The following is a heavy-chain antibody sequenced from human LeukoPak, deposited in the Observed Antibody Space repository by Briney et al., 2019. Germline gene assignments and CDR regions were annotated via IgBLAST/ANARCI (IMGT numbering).Heavy chain of an antibody. Sequence: PSETLSLTCTVSGGSISSYYWSWIRQPPGKGLEWIGYIYYSGSTNYNPSLKSRVTISVGTSRNQFSLNLSSVTAADTAVYYCARRYGDYAYYFDYWGQGTLVTVSS. CDR3: ARRYGDYAYYFDY. J-gene: IGHJ4*02. D-gene: IGHD4-17*01. CDR2: IYYSGST. V-gene: IGHV4-59*12. CDR1: GGSISSYY.